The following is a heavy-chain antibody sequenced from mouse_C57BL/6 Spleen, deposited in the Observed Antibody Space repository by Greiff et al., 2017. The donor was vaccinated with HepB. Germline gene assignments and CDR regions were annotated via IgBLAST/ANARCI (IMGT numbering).Heavy chain of an antibody. CDR3: ARVYYYGSCLDY. V-gene: IGHV1-26*01. Sequence: VQLQQSGPELVKPGASVKISCKASGYTFTDYYMNWVKQSHGKSLEWIGDINPNNGGTSYNQKFKGKATLTVDKYSSTAYMELRSLTSEDSAVYYCARVYYYGSCLDYWGQGTTLTVSS. J-gene: IGHJ2*01. CDR2: INPNNGGT. CDR1: GYTFTDYY. D-gene: IGHD1-1*01.